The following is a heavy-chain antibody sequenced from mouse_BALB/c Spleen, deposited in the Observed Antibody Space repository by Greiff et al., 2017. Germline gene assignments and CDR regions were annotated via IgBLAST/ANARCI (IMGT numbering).Heavy chain of an antibody. J-gene: IGHJ3*01. Sequence: DVQLVESGGGLVKPGGSLKLSCAASGFTFSDYYMYWVRQTPEKRLEWVATISDGGSYTYYPDSVKGRFTISRDNAKNNLYLQMSSLKAEDTAMYYCAKGYWFAYWGQGTLVTVSA. CDR1: GFTFSDYY. CDR2: ISDGGSYT. V-gene: IGHV5-4*02. CDR3: AKGYWFAY.